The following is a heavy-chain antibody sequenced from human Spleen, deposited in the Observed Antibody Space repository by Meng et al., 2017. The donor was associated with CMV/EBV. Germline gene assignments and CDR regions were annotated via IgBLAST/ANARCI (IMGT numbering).Heavy chain of an antibody. CDR1: GYTFTNYD. Sequence: SCKASGYTFTNYDITWVRQATGQGLEWMGWMNPNSGNTGYAQKFQGRVTITRNTSISTADMELSSVRSEDTAVYYCARGGSSGSDYWGQGTLVTVSS. CDR3: ARGGSSGSDY. CDR2: MNPNSGNT. V-gene: IGHV1-8*03. J-gene: IGHJ4*02. D-gene: IGHD3-22*01.